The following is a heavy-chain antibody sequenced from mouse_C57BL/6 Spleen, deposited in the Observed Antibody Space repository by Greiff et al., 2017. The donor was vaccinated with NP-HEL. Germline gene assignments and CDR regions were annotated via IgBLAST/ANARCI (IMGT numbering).Heavy chain of an antibody. CDR2: ISSGSSTI. CDR1: GFTFSDYG. D-gene: IGHD2-2*01. J-gene: IGHJ4*01. Sequence: EVHLVESGGGLVKPGGSLKLSCAASGFTFSDYGMHWVRQAPEKGLEWVAYISSGSSTIYYADTVKGRFTISRDNAKNTLFLQMTSLRSEDTALYYCARGAGYDDGGYAMDYWGQGTSVTVSS. CDR3: ARGAGYDDGGYAMDY. V-gene: IGHV5-17*01.